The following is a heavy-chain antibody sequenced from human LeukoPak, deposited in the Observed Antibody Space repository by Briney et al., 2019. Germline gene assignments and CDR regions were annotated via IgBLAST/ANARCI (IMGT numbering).Heavy chain of an antibody. CDR2: INHSGST. D-gene: IGHD6-13*01. J-gene: IGHJ4*02. Sequence: SETLSLTCAVYGGSFSGYYWSWIRQPPGKGLEWIGEINHSGSTDYNPSLKSRVTISVDTSKNQFSLKLSSVTAADTAVYYCAGSSSWYSSDYWGQGTLVTVSS. V-gene: IGHV4-34*01. CDR3: AGSSSWYSSDY. CDR1: GGSFSGYY.